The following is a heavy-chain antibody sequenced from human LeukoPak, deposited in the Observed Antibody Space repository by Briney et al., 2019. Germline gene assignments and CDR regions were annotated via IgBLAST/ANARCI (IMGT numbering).Heavy chain of an antibody. V-gene: IGHV3-30-3*01. CDR3: AKDEGGITIFGVVTELFDY. Sequence: PGGSLRLSGAASGFTFSSYAMHWVRQAPGKGLEWVAVISYDGSNKYYADSVKGRFTISRDNSKNTLYLQMNSLRAEDTAVYYCAKDEGGITIFGVVTELFDYWGQGTLVTVSS. CDR2: ISYDGSNK. J-gene: IGHJ4*02. D-gene: IGHD3-3*01. CDR1: GFTFSSYA.